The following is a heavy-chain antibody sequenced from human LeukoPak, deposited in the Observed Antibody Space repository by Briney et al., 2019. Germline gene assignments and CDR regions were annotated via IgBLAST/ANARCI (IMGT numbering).Heavy chain of an antibody. CDR3: ARSTAGLDY. D-gene: IGHD1-1*01. V-gene: IGHV3-7*01. J-gene: IGHJ4*02. CDR2: IRQDGSEK. CDR1: GFTFSSYW. Sequence: PGGSLRLSCAASGFTFSSYWMSWVRQAPGKGLEWVANIRQDGSEKYYVDSMRGRFTISRGNAKNSLYLQMSSLRAEDTAVYYCARSTAGLDYWGQGTLVTVSS.